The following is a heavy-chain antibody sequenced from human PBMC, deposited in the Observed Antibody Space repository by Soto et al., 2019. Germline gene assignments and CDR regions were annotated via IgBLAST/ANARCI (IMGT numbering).Heavy chain of an antibody. CDR1: EFTFSIYW. V-gene: IGHV3-7*03. CDR3: ARDPYVGATRWSYYFDY. J-gene: IGHJ4*02. Sequence: WGSLRVSCASSEFTFSIYWMSWVRQAPGGGLEWVANIKQDGSEKYYVDSVKGRFTISRDNAKNSLYLQMKSLRAEDTAVYYCARDPYVGATRWSYYFDYWGQGTLVTVSS. D-gene: IGHD1-26*01. CDR2: IKQDGSEK.